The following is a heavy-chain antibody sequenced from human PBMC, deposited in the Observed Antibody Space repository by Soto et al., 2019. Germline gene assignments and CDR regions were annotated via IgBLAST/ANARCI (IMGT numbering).Heavy chain of an antibody. J-gene: IGHJ6*02. V-gene: IGHV4-34*01. CDR1: GGSFSGYY. Sequence: PSETLSLTCAVYGGSFSGYYWSWIRQPPGKGLEWIGEINHSGSTNYNPSLKSRVTISVDTSKNQFSLKLSSVTAADTAVYYCAREPKVLLWFGELYYYYGMDVCGQGTTVT. D-gene: IGHD3-10*01. CDR3: AREPKVLLWFGELYYYYGMDV. CDR2: INHSGST.